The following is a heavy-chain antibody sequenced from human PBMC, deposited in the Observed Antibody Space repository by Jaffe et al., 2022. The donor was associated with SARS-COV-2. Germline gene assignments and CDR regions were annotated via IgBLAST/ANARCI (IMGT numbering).Heavy chain of an antibody. V-gene: IGHV3-48*02. D-gene: IGHD6-19*01. Sequence: EVQLVESGGGLVQPGGSLRLSCAASGFTFSSYSMTFSDYSMNWVRQAPGKGLEWVAYISRSSSTMYYADSVKGRFTISRDNAKNSLYLQMNSLRDEDTAVYYCARDGAVADIFDYWGQGTLVTVSS. CDR3: ARDGAVADIFDY. CDR1: GFTFSSYSMTFSDYS. J-gene: IGHJ4*02. CDR2: ISRSSSTM.